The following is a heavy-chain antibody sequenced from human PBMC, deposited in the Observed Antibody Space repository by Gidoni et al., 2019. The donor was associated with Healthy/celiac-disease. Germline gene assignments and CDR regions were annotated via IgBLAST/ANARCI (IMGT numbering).Heavy chain of an antibody. Sequence: EVQLVESGGGLVQPGWSLRLSCAASGFTFDDYAMHWVRQAPGKGLEWVSGISWNSGSIGYAESVKGRFTISRDNAKNSLYLQMNSLRAEDTALYYCAKVTIGGGIQDYYYDGMDVWGQGTTVTVSS. V-gene: IGHV3-9*01. CDR1: GFTFDDYA. J-gene: IGHJ6*02. CDR2: ISWNSGSI. CDR3: AKVTIGGGIQDYYYDGMDV. D-gene: IGHD3-10*01.